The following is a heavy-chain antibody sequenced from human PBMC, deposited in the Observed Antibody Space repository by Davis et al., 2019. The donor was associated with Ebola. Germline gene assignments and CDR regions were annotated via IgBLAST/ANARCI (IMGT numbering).Heavy chain of an antibody. CDR2: IWYDGSNK. J-gene: IGHJ4*02. CDR3: AKAVRSKVITMVQGVVDY. Sequence: GESLKISCAASGFTFSSYGMHWVRQAPGKGLEWVAVIWYDGSNKYYADSVKGRFTISRDNSKNTLYLQMNSLSAEDTAVYYCAKAVRSKVITMVQGVVDYWGQGTLVTVSS. CDR1: GFTFSSYG. V-gene: IGHV3-33*06. D-gene: IGHD3-10*01.